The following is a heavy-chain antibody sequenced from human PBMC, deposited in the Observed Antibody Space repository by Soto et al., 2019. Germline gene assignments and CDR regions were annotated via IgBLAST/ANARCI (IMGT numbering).Heavy chain of an antibody. J-gene: IGHJ6*03. V-gene: IGHV3-48*01. D-gene: IGHD3-10*01. CDR1: GFTSSSYS. CDR2: ISSSSSTI. Sequence: EVQLVESGGGLVQPGGSLRLSCAASGFTSSSYSMNWVRQAPGKGLEWVSYISSSSSTIYYADSVKGRFTISRDNAKNSLYLQMNSLRAGDTAVYYCARGHITMVRGVIIPYYYYYMDVWGKGTTVTVSS. CDR3: ARGHITMVRGVIIPYYYYYMDV.